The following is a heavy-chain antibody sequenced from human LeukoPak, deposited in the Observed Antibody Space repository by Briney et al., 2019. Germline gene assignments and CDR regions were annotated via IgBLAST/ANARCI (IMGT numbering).Heavy chain of an antibody. D-gene: IGHD6-6*01. CDR1: GGTFSSYA. J-gene: IGHJ2*01. Sequence: SVKVSCKASGGTFSSYAISWVRQAPGQGLEWMGGMIPIFGTANYAQKFQGRVTITTDESTSTAYMELSSLRSEDTAVYYCARDRPYSSSSWWYFDLWGRGTLVTVSS. CDR3: ARDRPYSSSSWWYFDL. CDR2: MIPIFGTA. V-gene: IGHV1-69*05.